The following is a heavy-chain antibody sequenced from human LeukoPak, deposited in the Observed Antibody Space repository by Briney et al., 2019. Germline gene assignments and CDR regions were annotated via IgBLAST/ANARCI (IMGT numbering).Heavy chain of an antibody. CDR1: GFPFGSYD. J-gene: IGHJ4*02. D-gene: IGHD1-26*01. V-gene: IGHV3-30*14. Sequence: GTSLRLSCAASGFPFGSYDMHWVRQAPGKGLEWVGVSPFDGPSKYNADSVKGRFSISRDTYGSTLYLQMNSLTTADTAVYCCARGGAPFDYWGQGTQVAV. CDR3: ARGGAPFDY. CDR2: SPFDGPSK.